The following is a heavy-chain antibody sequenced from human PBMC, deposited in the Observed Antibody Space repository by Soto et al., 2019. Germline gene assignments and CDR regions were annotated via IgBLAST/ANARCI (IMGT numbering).Heavy chain of an antibody. CDR2: INPNSGGT. Sequence: ASVKVSCKASGYTFTGYYMHWVRQAPGQGLEWMGWINPNSGGTNYAQKFQGWVTMTRDTSISTAYMELSRLRSDDTAVYYCARVVADSSSWFSSSLYYFDYWGQGTLVTVSS. J-gene: IGHJ4*02. CDR1: GYTFTGYY. D-gene: IGHD6-13*01. V-gene: IGHV1-2*04. CDR3: ARVVADSSSWFSSSLYYFDY.